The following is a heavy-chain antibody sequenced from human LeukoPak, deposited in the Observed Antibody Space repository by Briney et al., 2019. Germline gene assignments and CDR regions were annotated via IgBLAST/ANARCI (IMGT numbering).Heavy chain of an antibody. CDR1: GYTFTSYG. Sequence: RASVKVSCKASGYTFTSYGISWVRQAPGQGLEWMGWISAYNGNTNYAQKLQGRVTMTRDMSTSTVYMELSSLRSEDTAVYYCARDPIPVMVRTTPIYMDVWGKGTTVTVSS. D-gene: IGHD3-10*01. J-gene: IGHJ6*03. V-gene: IGHV1-18*01. CDR3: ARDPIPVMVRTTPIYMDV. CDR2: ISAYNGNT.